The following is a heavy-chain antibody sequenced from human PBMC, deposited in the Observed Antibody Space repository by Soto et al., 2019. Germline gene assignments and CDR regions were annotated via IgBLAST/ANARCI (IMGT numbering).Heavy chain of an antibody. CDR2: IIPIFGTP. V-gene: IGHV1-69*12. CDR3: ARSPSQWLEFDY. CDR1: GGTFSSYA. Sequence: QVQLVQSGAEVKKPGSSVKVSCKASGGTFSSYAITWVRQAPGQGLEWMGGIIPIFGTPNYAQKFQGRVTITADESTNTAYMELSSLRSEDTAVYYCARSPSQWLEFDYWGQGTLVTVSS. D-gene: IGHD6-19*01. J-gene: IGHJ4*02.